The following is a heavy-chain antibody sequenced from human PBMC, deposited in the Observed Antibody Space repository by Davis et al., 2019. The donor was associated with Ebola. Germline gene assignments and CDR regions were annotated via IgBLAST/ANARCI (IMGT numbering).Heavy chain of an antibody. J-gene: IGHJ4*02. D-gene: IGHD1-14*01. V-gene: IGHV4-34*01. CDR3: ARGKVISPEGAKTVDY. Sequence: GSLRLSCAVYGGSFSGYYWSWIRQPPGKGLEWIGEINHSGSTNYNPSLKSRVTISVDTSKNQFSLKLSSVTAADTADYYCARGKVISPEGAKTVDYWGQGTLVSVSS. CDR2: INHSGST. CDR1: GGSFSGYY.